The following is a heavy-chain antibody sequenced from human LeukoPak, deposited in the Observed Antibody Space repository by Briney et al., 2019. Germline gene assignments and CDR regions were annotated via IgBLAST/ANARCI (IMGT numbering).Heavy chain of an antibody. CDR2: INHSGST. CDR3: ASSYGDYVKTFDY. CDR1: GGSFSGYY. J-gene: IGHJ4*02. V-gene: IGHV4-34*01. D-gene: IGHD4-17*01. Sequence: SETLSLTCAVYGGSFSGYYWSWIRQPPGKGLEWIGEINHSGSTNYNPSFKSRVTISVDTSKNQFSLKLSSVTAADTAVYYCASSYGDYVKTFDYWGQGTLVTVSS.